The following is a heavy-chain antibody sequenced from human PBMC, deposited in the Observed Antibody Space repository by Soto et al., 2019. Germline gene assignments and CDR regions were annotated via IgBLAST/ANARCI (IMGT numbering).Heavy chain of an antibody. CDR1: GGTFSSYA. CDR3: ARGEDFWSGSHPYYYYGMDV. J-gene: IGHJ6*02. CDR2: IIPIFGTA. V-gene: IGHV1-69*13. Sequence: GASVKVSCKASGGTFSSYAISWVRQAPGQGLEWMGGIIPIFGTANYAQKFQGRVTITADESTSTAYMELSSLRSEDTAVYYCARGEDFWSGSHPYYYYGMDVWGQGTTVTVSS. D-gene: IGHD3-3*01.